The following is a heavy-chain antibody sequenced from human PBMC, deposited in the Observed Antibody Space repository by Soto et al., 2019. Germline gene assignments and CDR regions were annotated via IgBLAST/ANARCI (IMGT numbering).Heavy chain of an antibody. CDR1: GYSFTSYW. V-gene: IGHV5-51*01. D-gene: IGHD3-10*01. J-gene: IGHJ3*02. CDR3: ARPSLPSYGSGSYYNVMDAFDI. Sequence: GESLKISCKGSGYSFTSYWIGWVRQMPGKGLEWMGIIYPVDSDTRYSPSFQGQVTISADKSISTAYLQWSSLKASDTAMYYCARPSLPSYGSGSYYNVMDAFDIWGQGTMVTVSS. CDR2: IYPVDSDT.